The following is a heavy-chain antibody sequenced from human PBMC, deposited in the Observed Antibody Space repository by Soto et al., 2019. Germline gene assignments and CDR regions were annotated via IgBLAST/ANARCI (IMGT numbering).Heavy chain of an antibody. CDR1: GGTFSNYP. D-gene: IGHD5-12*01. J-gene: IGHJ2*01. CDR2: IIPIFGTV. V-gene: IGHV1-69*12. Sequence: QVQLVQSGAEVKKPGSSVKVSCKASGGTFSNYPISWVRQAPGQGLEWMGGIIPIFGTVNYAQKFQGRCTITADESTSTAYMELSSLRSEDTAVYYCARGNHRWLQLWYFDLWGRGTLVTVSS. CDR3: ARGNHRWLQLWYFDL.